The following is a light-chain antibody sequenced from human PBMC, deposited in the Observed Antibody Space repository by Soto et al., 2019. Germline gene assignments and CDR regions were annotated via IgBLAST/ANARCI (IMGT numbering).Light chain of an antibody. V-gene: IGKV3-20*01. J-gene: IGKJ1*01. CDR1: QSVDSNS. CDR3: QQYGTSPWT. Sequence: EIVLTQSPGTLSLSPGERATFSCRASQSVDSNSLAWYQQKPGQAPNLLIYAASSRANGVPDRFSGSVSGPDFTLTISGLEPEDFAVYFCQQYGTSPWTFGPGTKVEMK. CDR2: AAS.